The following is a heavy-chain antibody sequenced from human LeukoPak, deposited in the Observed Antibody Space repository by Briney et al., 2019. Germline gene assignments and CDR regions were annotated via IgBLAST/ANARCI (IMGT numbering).Heavy chain of an antibody. V-gene: IGHV4-38-2*02. J-gene: IGHJ4*02. CDR3: ARAQLMTTVTPGHY. CDR1: GYSISSGYY. Sequence: SETLSLTCTVSGYSISSGYYWGWIRQPPGKGLEWIGSIYHSGSTYYNPSLKSRVTISVDTSKNRFSLKLSSVTAADTAVYYCARAQLMTTVTPGHYWGQGTLVTVSS. D-gene: IGHD4-11*01. CDR2: IYHSGST.